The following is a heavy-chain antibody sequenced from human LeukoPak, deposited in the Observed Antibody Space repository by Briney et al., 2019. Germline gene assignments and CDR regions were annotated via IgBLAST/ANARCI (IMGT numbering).Heavy chain of an antibody. J-gene: IGHJ3*02. CDR1: GFTFDDYA. D-gene: IGHD6-13*01. Sequence: PGRSLRLSCAASGFTFDDYAMHWVRQAPGKGLEWVSGISWNGGSIGYADSVKGRFTISRDNAKNSLYLQMNSLRAEDTALYYCAKGRGIADDAFDIWGQGTMVTVSS. V-gene: IGHV3-9*01. CDR2: ISWNGGSI. CDR3: AKGRGIADDAFDI.